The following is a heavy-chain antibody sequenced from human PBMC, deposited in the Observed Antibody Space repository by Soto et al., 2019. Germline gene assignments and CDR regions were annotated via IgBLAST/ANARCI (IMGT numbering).Heavy chain of an antibody. J-gene: IGHJ5*02. Sequence: ASVKVSCKASGGTFSSYAISWVRQAPGQGLEWMGGIIPIFGTANYAQKFQGRVTMTRDTSTTTVYMELSPLRSDDTAVYYCAREAAVAGTAFDHWGQGTLVTVSS. D-gene: IGHD6-19*01. V-gene: IGHV1-69*05. CDR2: IIPIFGTA. CDR3: AREAAVAGTAFDH. CDR1: GGTFSSYA.